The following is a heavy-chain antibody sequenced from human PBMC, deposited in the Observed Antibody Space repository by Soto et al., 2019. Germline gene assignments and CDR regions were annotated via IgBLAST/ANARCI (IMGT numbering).Heavy chain of an antibody. V-gene: IGHV1-69*01. CDR3: ARETYYDFWSGYYTDYYYGMDV. CDR1: GGTFSSYA. J-gene: IGHJ6*02. D-gene: IGHD3-3*01. Sequence: QVQLVQSGAEVKKPGSSVKVSCKASGGTFSSYAISWVRQAPGQGLEWMGGIIPIFGTANYAQKCQDRVTITPDESRSTASMELSSLRSEDTAVYYCARETYYDFWSGYYTDYYYGMDVWGQGTTVTVSS. CDR2: IIPIFGTA.